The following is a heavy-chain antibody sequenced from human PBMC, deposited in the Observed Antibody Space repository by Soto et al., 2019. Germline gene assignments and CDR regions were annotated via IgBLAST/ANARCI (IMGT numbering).Heavy chain of an antibody. J-gene: IGHJ6*02. V-gene: IGHV4-31*03. CDR2: IYYSGST. CDR3: ASDPGGASLGAHYYYYYGMDV. Sequence: QVQLQESGPGLVKPSQTLSLTCTVSGGSISSGGYYWSWIRQHPGKGLEWIGYIYYSGSTYYNPSLKSRVTKSVDTSKNQFSLKLSSVTAADTAVYYCASDPGGASLGAHYYYYYGMDVWGQGTTVTVSS. D-gene: IGHD2-8*02. CDR1: GGSISSGGYY.